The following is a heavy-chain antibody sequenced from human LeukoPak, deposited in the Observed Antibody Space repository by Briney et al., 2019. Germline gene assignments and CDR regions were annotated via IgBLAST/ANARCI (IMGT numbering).Heavy chain of an antibody. CDR2: AYYSGTT. J-gene: IGHJ5*02. D-gene: IGHD3-10*01. Sequence: PSETLSLTCTVSGSSISDGYYWGWVRQSPERGLEWIGSAYYSGTTFYNPSLESRVTISVDTSKNQFSLKLSSVTAADTAVYYCARHKWLLRGPIKRGPNWFDPWGQGTLVTVSS. V-gene: IGHV4-38-2*02. CDR1: GSSISDGYY. CDR3: ARHKWLLRGPIKRGPNWFDP.